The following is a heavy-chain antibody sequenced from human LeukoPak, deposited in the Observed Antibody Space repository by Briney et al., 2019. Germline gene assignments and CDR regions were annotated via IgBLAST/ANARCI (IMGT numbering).Heavy chain of an antibody. V-gene: IGHV3-23*01. Sequence: GGSLRLSCAVSGITLSNYGMSWVRQAPGKGLEWLAGISGSGGTTKYADSVKGRFTISRDSPKNTLYLQMNSLRAEDTAVYFCAERGVVIRVILVGFHKEAYYFDSWGQGALVTVSS. CDR1: GITLSNYG. D-gene: IGHD3-22*01. J-gene: IGHJ4*02. CDR2: ISGSGGTT. CDR3: AERGVVIRVILVGFHKEAYYFDS.